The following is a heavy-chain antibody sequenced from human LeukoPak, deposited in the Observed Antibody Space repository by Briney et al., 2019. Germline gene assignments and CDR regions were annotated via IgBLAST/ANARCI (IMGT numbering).Heavy chain of an antibody. V-gene: IGHV3-74*01. Sequence: PGGSLRLSCAASGFTFSSPWMHWVRQAPGKGLVWVSRINSDGSSTAHADSVKGRFTISRDNAKNTLYLQMNSLRVEDTALYYCARDRVDASESYYHTMFDLWGQGTLVTVSS. J-gene: IGHJ5*02. CDR2: INSDGSST. CDR3: ARDRVDASESYYHTMFDL. CDR1: GFTFSSPW. D-gene: IGHD3-10*01.